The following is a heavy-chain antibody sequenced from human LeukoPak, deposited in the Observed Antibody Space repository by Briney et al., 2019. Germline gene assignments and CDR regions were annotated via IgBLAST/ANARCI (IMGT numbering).Heavy chain of an antibody. CDR2: IRSGGSPI. CDR1: GFTFSSYC. D-gene: IGHD6-6*01. V-gene: IGHV3-48*02. Sequence: GGSLRLSCAASGFTFSSYCMNGVRQAPGKGLEWVSYIRSGGSPIYYADSVKGRFTISRDNAKNALYLQMNSLRDEDTAVYYCVRDPEALDYWGQGTPVTVSS. CDR3: VRDPEALDY. J-gene: IGHJ4*02.